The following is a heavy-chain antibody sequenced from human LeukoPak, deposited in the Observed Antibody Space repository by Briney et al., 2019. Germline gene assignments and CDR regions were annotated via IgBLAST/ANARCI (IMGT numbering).Heavy chain of an antibody. Sequence: GGSLRLSCAASGFTFRSYAMSWVRQAPGKGLEWVSNINESGGSTYYADSAKGRFTISRDNSKNTLYLQMNSLRAEDTAVYYCAKGAYSSSWYGPNDYWGQGTLVTVSS. J-gene: IGHJ4*02. CDR2: INESGGST. CDR1: GFTFRSYA. V-gene: IGHV3-23*01. CDR3: AKGAYSSSWYGPNDY. D-gene: IGHD6-13*01.